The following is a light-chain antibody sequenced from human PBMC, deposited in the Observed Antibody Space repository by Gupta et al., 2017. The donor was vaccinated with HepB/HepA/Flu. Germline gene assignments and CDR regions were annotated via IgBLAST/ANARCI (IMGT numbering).Light chain of an antibody. V-gene: IGKV2-28*01. J-gene: IGKJ1*01. Sequence: DIVMTQSPLSLPVTPGEPASISCRSSQSLLHSNGYNYLDWFLQKPGQSPQLLIYLGSNRASGVPDRFSGSGSGKDFTLKSSRGEDEDVGVYYCMQDLQTSTFGQGTKVEIK. CDR3: MQDLQTST. CDR1: QSLLHSNGYNY. CDR2: LGS.